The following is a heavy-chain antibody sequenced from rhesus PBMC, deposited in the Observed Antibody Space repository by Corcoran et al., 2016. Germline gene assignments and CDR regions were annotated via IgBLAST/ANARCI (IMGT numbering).Heavy chain of an antibody. CDR2: IYGSSGST. J-gene: IGHJ4*01. V-gene: IGHV4-160*01. CDR1: GGSISSNY. Sequence: QVQLQESGPGLVKPSETLSLTCAVSGGSISSNYWSWIRQPPGNGREWIGYIYGSSGSTYYNPSLKSRVTISTDTSKNQFSLKLSSVTAADTAVYYCARALYSGSWNIDYWGQGVLVTVSS. D-gene: IGHD6-25*01. CDR3: ARALYSGSWNIDY.